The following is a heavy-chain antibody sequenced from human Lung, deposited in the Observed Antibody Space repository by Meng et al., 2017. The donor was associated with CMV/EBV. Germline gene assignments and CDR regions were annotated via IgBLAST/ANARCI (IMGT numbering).Heavy chain of an antibody. CDR3: AASSSSWYQNWFDP. V-gene: IGHV1-18*01. D-gene: IGHD6-13*01. CDR1: GYTVTSYG. CDR2: ISAYNGNT. Sequence: QVKLVQSGAEVKKPGASVKVSCKASGYTVTSYGISWVRQAPGQGLEWMGWISAYNGNTNYAQKLQGRVTMTTDTSTSTAYMELRSLRSDDTAVYYCAASSSSWYQNWFDPWGQGTLVTVSS. J-gene: IGHJ5*02.